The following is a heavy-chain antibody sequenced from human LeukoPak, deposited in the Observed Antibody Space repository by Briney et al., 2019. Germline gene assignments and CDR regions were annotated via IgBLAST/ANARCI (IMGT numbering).Heavy chain of an antibody. CDR1: GFTFSSYW. D-gene: IGHD6-13*01. J-gene: IGHJ3*02. V-gene: IGHV3-7*01. CDR2: IKQDGSEK. CDR3: AREKRAYSSSWIPDAFDI. Sequence: GGSLRLSCAASGFTFSSYWMSWVRQAPGKGLEWVANIKQDGSEKYYVDSVKGRFTISRDNAKNSLYLQMNSLRAEDTAVYYCAREKRAYSSSWIPDAFDIWGQGTMVTVSS.